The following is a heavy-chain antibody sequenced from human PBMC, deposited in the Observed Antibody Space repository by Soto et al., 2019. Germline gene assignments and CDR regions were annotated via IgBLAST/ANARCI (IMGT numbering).Heavy chain of an antibody. CDR3: AKDAVEISLLWFGELLIWTYYFDY. Sequence: HPGGSLRLSCAASGFTFSSYAMSWVRQAPGKWLEWVSAISGSGGSTYYADSVKGRFTISRDNSKNTLYLQMNSLRAEDTAVYYCAKDAVEISLLWFGELLIWTYYFDYWGQGXLVTVYS. CDR1: GFTFSSYA. CDR2: ISGSGGST. V-gene: IGHV3-23*01. D-gene: IGHD3-10*01. J-gene: IGHJ4*02.